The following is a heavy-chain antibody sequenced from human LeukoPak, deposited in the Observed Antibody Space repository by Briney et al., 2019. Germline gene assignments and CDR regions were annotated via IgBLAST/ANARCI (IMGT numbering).Heavy chain of an antibody. Sequence: PGMSLRLSCAASGFTFSDYAMHWVRQAPGKGLEWVAIIFFDGSRTNYADSVKGRFTVSRDNSNNIFYMQMNGLRLEDTAVYYCARDQCLYGGESGWFDPWGQGTLVTVSS. CDR1: GFTFSDYA. J-gene: IGHJ5*02. D-gene: IGHD4-23*01. V-gene: IGHV3-30*04. CDR2: IFFDGSRT. CDR3: ARDQCLYGGESGWFDP.